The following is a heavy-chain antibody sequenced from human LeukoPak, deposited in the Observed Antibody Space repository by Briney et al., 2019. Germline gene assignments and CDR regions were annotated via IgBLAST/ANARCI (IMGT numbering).Heavy chain of an antibody. V-gene: IGHV3-21*01. Sequence: GSLRLSFAASGFPFSTYSMNWVRQAPGKGWDWVSSISAGSSYIYYADSVKGRFTISRDNARNSLFLQMNSLRAEDTAVYYCARGGPTVVTDYGSWGQGNLVTVSS. D-gene: IGHD4-23*01. CDR3: ARGGPTVVTDYGS. CDR2: ISAGSSYI. CDR1: GFPFSTYS. J-gene: IGHJ4*02.